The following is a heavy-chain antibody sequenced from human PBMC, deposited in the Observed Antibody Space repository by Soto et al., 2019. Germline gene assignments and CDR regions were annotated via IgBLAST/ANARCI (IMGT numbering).Heavy chain of an antibody. D-gene: IGHD4-17*01. J-gene: IGHJ4*02. CDR3: ARASYGDYGGVYFDY. V-gene: IGHV4-31*03. CDR2: IYYSGST. CDR1: GGSISSGGYY. Sequence: SETLSLTCTVSGGSISSGGYYWSWIRQHPGKGLEWIGYIYYSGSTYYNPSHKSRVTISVDTSKNQFSLKLSSVTAADTAVYYCARASYGDYGGVYFDYWGQGTLVTVSS.